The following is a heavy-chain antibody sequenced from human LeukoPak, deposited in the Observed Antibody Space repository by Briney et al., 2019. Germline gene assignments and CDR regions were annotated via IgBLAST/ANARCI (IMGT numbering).Heavy chain of an antibody. J-gene: IGHJ4*02. V-gene: IGHV3-48*02. CDR1: GFTFSSYS. D-gene: IGHD3-22*01. CDR3: ARAPDSSGYRRSLDY. CDR2: ISSSSSTI. Sequence: PGGSLRLSCAASGFTFSSYSMNWVRQAPGKGLEWVSYISSSSSTIYYADSVKGRFTISRDNAKNSLYLQMNSLRDEDTAVYYCARAPDSSGYRRSLDYWGQGTLVTVSS.